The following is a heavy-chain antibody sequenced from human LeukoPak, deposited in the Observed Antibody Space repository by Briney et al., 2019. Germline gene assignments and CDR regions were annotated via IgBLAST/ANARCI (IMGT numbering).Heavy chain of an antibody. V-gene: IGHV3-23*01. CDR3: ARVLPGYYYGMDV. CDR1: GFTFSNYG. CDR2: ITSTGTNT. Sequence: GGSLRLSCAGSGFTFSNYGVHWVRQSPGKGFQWVSAITSTGTNTYYADSVKGRFTISRHNSKNTLYLQMNSLRAEDTAVYYCARVLPGYYYGMDVWGQGTTVTVSS. J-gene: IGHJ6*02.